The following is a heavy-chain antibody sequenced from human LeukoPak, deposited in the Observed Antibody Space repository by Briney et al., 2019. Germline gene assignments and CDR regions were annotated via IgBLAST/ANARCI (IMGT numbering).Heavy chain of an antibody. V-gene: IGHV3-30*02. CDR1: GFTFSSYG. D-gene: IGHD2-21*02. Sequence: GGSLRLSCAASGFTFSSYGMHWVRQAPGKGLEWVAVIWYDGSNKYYADSVKGRFTISRDNSKNTLYLQMNNLRTEDTAIYYCAKTRVRLVTQSVFDYWGQGTLVTVSS. CDR2: IWYDGSNK. J-gene: IGHJ4*02. CDR3: AKTRVRLVTQSVFDY.